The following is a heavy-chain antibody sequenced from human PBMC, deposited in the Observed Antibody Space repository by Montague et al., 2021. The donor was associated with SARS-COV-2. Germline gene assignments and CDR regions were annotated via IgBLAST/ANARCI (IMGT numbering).Heavy chain of an antibody. D-gene: IGHD5-24*01. V-gene: IGHV4-39*01. CDR2: INYRGTT. CDR1: GGSISSTNYY. Sequence: SETLSLTCTVSGGSISSTNYYWGLIRQPPGKGLEWIGSINYRGTTHYNPSLKSRVTMSVDTSKSLFSLELSSLTAADTAIYYCARHTDGYNRWYYLDYWGQGTLVTVSS. J-gene: IGHJ4*02. CDR3: ARHTDGYNRWYYLDY.